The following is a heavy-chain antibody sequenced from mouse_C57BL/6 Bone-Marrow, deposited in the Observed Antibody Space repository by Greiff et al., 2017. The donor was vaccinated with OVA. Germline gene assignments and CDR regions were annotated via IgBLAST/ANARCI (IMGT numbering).Heavy chain of an antibody. J-gene: IGHJ4*01. CDR2: IYPRSGNT. V-gene: IGHV1-81*01. CDR3: ARYYDYDGFYAMDY. Sequence: VQVVESGAELARPGASVKLSCKASGYTFTSYGISWVKQRTGQGLEWIGEIYPRSGNTYYNEKFKGKATLTADKSSSTAYMELRSLTSEDSAVYFCARYYDYDGFYAMDYWGQGTSVTVSS. CDR1: GYTFTSYG. D-gene: IGHD2-4*01.